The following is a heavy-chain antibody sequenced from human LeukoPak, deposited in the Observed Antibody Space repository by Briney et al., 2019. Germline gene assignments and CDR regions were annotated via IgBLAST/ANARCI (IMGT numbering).Heavy chain of an antibody. CDR3: ARDSGAADGGGWFDP. D-gene: IGHD6-13*01. CDR2: IYYSGST. V-gene: IGHV4-59*06. CDR1: GGSISSYY. J-gene: IGHJ5*02. Sequence: PSETLSLTCTVSGGSISSYYWSWIRQPPGKGLEWIGYIYYSGSTYYNPSLKSRVTISVDTSKNQFSLKLSSVTAADPAVYYCARDSGAADGGGWFDPWGQGTLVTDSS.